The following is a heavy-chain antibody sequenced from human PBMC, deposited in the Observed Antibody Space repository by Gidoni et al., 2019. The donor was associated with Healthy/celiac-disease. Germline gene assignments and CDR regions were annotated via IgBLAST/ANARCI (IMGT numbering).Heavy chain of an antibody. CDR3: ARGYGGPKEAPLDY. V-gene: IGHV3-30*04. Sequence: QVQLVESGGGVVQPGRSLRLSCAASGFTFSSYAMHWVRQAPGKGLEWVAVISYDGSNKYYADSVKGRFTISRDNSKNTLHLQMNSLRAEDTAVYYCARGYGGPKEAPLDYWGQGTLVTVSS. CDR1: GFTFSSYA. CDR2: ISYDGSNK. J-gene: IGHJ4*02. D-gene: IGHD4-17*01.